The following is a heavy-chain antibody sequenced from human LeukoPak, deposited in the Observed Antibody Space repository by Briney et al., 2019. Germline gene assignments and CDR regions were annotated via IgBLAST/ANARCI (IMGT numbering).Heavy chain of an antibody. V-gene: IGHV3-23*01. Sequence: GGSLRLSCAASGFTFSSYAMSWVRQAPGKGLEWVSAISGSGGSTYYADSVKGRFTISRDNSKNTLYLQMNSLRAEDTAVYYCVRPVGATTGAFDIWGQGTMVTVSS. J-gene: IGHJ3*02. CDR3: VRPVGATTGAFDI. D-gene: IGHD1-26*01. CDR2: ISGSGGST. CDR1: GFTFSSYA.